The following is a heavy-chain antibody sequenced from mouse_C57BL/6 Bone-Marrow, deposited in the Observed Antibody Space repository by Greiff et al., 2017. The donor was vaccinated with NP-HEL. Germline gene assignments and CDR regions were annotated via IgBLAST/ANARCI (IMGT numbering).Heavy chain of an antibody. J-gene: IGHJ4*01. V-gene: IGHV5-16*01. CDR3: ARGGYYYGSSFYYYAMDY. CDR2: INYDGSST. D-gene: IGHD1-1*01. Sequence: EVKLMESEGGLVQPGSSMKLSCTASGFTFSDYYMAWVRQVPEKGLEWVANINYDGSSTYYLDSLKSRFIISRDNAKNILYLQMSSLKSEDTATYYCARGGYYYGSSFYYYAMDYWGQGTSVTVSS. CDR1: GFTFSDYY.